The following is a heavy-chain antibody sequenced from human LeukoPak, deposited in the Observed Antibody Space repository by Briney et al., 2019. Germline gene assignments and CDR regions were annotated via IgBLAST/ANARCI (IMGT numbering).Heavy chain of an antibody. Sequence: GGSLRLSCAASGFTFSSYAMHWVRRAPGKGLEWVAVISYDGSNKYYADSVKGRFTFSRDNSKNTLYLQMNSLRAEDTAVYHCWKRPAVTKYHYSVMKGGGKRTT. V-gene: IGHV3-30*04. CDR1: GFTFSSYA. J-gene: IGHJ6*04. CDR2: ISYDGSNK. CDR3: WKRPAVTKYHYSVMKG. D-gene: IGHD6-13*01.